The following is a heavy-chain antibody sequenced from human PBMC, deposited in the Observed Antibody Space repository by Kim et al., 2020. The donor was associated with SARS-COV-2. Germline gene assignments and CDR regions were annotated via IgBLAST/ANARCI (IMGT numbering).Heavy chain of an antibody. Sequence: SETLSLTCTVSNASISSGDYYWTWIRQPPGKGLEWLGHTYFSGNTFYNASLKSRLTISVDTSKNQFFLELNSLTAADTPLYYCVRVLVPAVMSGRGDDWGQGTLVTVSS. J-gene: IGHJ4*02. CDR2: TYFSGNT. V-gene: IGHV4-30-4*01. CDR3: VRVLVPAVMSGRGDD. CDR1: NASISSGDYY. D-gene: IGHD2-2*01.